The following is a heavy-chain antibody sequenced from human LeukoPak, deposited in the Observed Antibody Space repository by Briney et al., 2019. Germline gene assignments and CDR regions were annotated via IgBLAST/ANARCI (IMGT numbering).Heavy chain of an antibody. V-gene: IGHV1-2*02. D-gene: IGHD3-16*01. CDR3: ARGGGPLY. CDR1: GYTFTAYY. J-gene: IGHJ4*02. Sequence: EASVKVSCKASGYTFTAYYMHWVRQAPGQGLEWMGWINPSSGGTEYAQRFQGRVTMTRDTSISTAYMEVSRLTSDDTAVYYCARGGGPLYWGQGTLVTVSS. CDR2: INPSSGGT.